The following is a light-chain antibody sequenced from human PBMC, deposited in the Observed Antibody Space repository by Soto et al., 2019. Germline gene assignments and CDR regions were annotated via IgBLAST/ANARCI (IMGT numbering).Light chain of an antibody. V-gene: IGKV1-39*01. CDR1: QSIRSN. CDR3: QQSYRTPLT. CDR2: AAS. Sequence: DIPMTQSPSSLSASVGDRVTITCRASQSIRSNLNWYQQKPGKAPKLLIYAASSLQSGVPSRFSGSGSGTDFTLTISSLQPEDFASYYCQQSYRTPLTFGGGTKVEIK. J-gene: IGKJ4*01.